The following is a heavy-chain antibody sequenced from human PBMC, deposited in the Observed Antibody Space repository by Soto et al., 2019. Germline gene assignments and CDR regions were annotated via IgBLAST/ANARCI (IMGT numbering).Heavy chain of an antibody. CDR3: AKGRYFDTSTNGHYFDY. Sequence: EVQLLESGGGLVQPGGSLRLSCAASGFTFSSYAMSWVRQAPGKGLEWVSAISGSGGSTYYADSVKGRFTISRDNSKNTLYLQMNSLRAEDTAVYYCAKGRYFDTSTNGHYFDYWGQGTLVTVSS. J-gene: IGHJ4*02. CDR2: ISGSGGST. CDR1: GFTFSSYA. D-gene: IGHD3-9*01. V-gene: IGHV3-23*01.